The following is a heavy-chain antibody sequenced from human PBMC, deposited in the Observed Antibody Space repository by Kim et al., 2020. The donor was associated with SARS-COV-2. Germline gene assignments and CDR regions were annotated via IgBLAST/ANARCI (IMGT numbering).Heavy chain of an antibody. D-gene: IGHD3-22*01. CDR1: GYTFTSYG. CDR2: ISAYNGNT. J-gene: IGHJ5*02. CDR3: ARAYYYDSSGYLPLFDLSRGWFDP. Sequence: ASVKVSCKASGYTFTSYGISWVRQAPGQGLEWMGWISAYNGNTNYAQKLQGRVTMTTDTSTSTAYMELRSLRSDDTAVYYCARAYYYDSSGYLPLFDLSRGWFDPWGQGTLVTVSS. V-gene: IGHV1-18*01.